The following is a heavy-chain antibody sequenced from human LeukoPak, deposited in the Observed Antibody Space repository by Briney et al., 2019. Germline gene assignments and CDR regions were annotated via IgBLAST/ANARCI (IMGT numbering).Heavy chain of an antibody. CDR1: GFTVSSNY. CDR2: IYSGGST. J-gene: IGHJ6*02. V-gene: IGHV3-66*01. CDR3: ARVRYYGSGSYSYYYYGMDV. Sequence: GGSLRLSCAASGFTVSSNYMSWVRQAPGKGLEWVSVIYSGGSTYYADSVKGRFTISRDNSKNTLYLQMNSLRAEDTAVYYCARVRYYGSGSYSYYYYGMDVWGQGTTVTVSS. D-gene: IGHD3-10*01.